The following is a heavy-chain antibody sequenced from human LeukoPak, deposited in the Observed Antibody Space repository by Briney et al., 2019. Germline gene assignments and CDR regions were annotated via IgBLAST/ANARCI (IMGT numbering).Heavy chain of an antibody. J-gene: IGHJ5*02. V-gene: IGHV4-39*01. D-gene: IGHD6-25*01. CDR2: IYYSGST. Sequence: PSENLSLTCTVSGGSISSSRYYWGWIRQPPGKGLEWIGSIYYSGSTYYNPSLKSRVTISVDTSKNQFSLKLSSVTAADTAVYYCARHNAVTPRGGYRSFDPWGQGTLVTVSS. CDR3: ARHNAVTPRGGYRSFDP. CDR1: GGSISSSRYY.